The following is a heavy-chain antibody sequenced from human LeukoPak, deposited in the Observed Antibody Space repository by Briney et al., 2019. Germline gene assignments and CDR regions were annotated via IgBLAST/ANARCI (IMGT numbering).Heavy chain of an antibody. CDR3: TRDALYGDPSYYYMDV. CDR1: GFTFNGFW. D-gene: IGHD4-17*01. V-gene: IGHV3-7*01. Sequence: GGSLRLSCAASGFTFNGFWMSWVRQAPGKGLEWVANIKQDGSDIYYLGSVRGRFTISRDNAMNSLYLQMNSLRGEDTAVYYCTRDALYGDPSYYYMDVWGKGTTVTVSS. J-gene: IGHJ6*03. CDR2: IKQDGSDI.